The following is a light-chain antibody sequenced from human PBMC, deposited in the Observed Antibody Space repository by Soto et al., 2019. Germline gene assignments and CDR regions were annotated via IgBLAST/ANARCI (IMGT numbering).Light chain of an antibody. V-gene: IGKV1-39*01. CDR1: QSITTY. Sequence: DIQMTQSPSSLSASVGDRVTVTCRASQSITTYLNWYQQKPGKAPKILIYAASSLQSGVPSRFSGSGSVTDFTLTITSLQPEDFATYMCQQSYGTPWTFGQGTKVEIK. J-gene: IGKJ1*01. CDR3: QQSYGTPWT. CDR2: AAS.